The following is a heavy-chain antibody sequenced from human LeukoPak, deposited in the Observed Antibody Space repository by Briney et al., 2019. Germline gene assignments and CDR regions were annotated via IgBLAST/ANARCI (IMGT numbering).Heavy chain of an antibody. J-gene: IGHJ6*02. Sequence: ASVKVSCKASGYTFTNYGISWVRQAPGQGLEWMGCIGGYNGKTNYAQKFQGRVTMTRDTSISTAYMELSRLRSDDTAVYYCARRYCSGGSCPSAREVDPAVYYYGMDVWGQGTTVTVSS. D-gene: IGHD2-15*01. V-gene: IGHV1-18*01. CDR2: IGGYNGKT. CDR1: GYTFTNYG. CDR3: ARRYCSGGSCPSAREVDPAVYYYGMDV.